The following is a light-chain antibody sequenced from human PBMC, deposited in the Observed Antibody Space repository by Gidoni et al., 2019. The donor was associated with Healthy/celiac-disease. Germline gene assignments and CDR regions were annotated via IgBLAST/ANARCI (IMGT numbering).Light chain of an antibody. CDR3: CSYAGSYPVV. Sequence: QSALTQPRSLSGSPGQSVTISCTGTSSDVGGYNYVSWYQQPPGKAPKLMIYDVSKRPSGVPDRFSGSKSGNTASLTISGLQAEDEADYYCCSYAGSYPVVFGGGTKLTVL. J-gene: IGLJ2*01. CDR1: SSDVGGYNY. V-gene: IGLV2-11*01. CDR2: DVS.